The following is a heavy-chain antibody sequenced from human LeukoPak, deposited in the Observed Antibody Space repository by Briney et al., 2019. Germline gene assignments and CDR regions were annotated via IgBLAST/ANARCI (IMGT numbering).Heavy chain of an antibody. CDR1: GASISSDGW. J-gene: IGHJ4*02. Sequence: PSGTLSLTCSVSGASISSDGWWTWVRQPPGKGLEWIGEIYHTGSTNYDPSLKSRVTISVDTSKNQFSLNLSSLTAADTAVYCCASRPQWPVWGQGILVTVSS. CDR3: ASRPQWPV. CDR2: IYHTGST. V-gene: IGHV4-4*01. D-gene: IGHD6-19*01.